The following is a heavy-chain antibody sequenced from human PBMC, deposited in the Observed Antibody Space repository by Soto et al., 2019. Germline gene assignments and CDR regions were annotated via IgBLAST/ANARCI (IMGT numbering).Heavy chain of an antibody. V-gene: IGHV3-30-3*01. CDR1: GFTFSSYA. J-gene: IGHJ6*02. D-gene: IGHD6-13*01. CDR3: ARELIAAAGKLPYYYGMDV. Sequence: GGSLRLSCAASGFTFSSYAMHWVRQAPGKGLEWVAVISYDGSNKYYADSVKGRFTISRDNSKNTLYLQMNSLRAEDTAVYYCARELIAAAGKLPYYYGMDVWGQGTTVTVSS. CDR2: ISYDGSNK.